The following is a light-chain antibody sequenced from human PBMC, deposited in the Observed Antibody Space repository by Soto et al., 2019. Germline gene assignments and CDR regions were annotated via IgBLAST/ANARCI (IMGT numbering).Light chain of an antibody. CDR1: QSVRSD. CDR2: GVS. V-gene: IGKV3-15*01. Sequence: EIVMTQSPATLSVSPGEGATLSCRASQSVRSDFAWYQHKPGLAPRLLIYGVSTRATGIPVRFSGSGSGTEFTLSISSLQSEDSAIYYCQHYNNLPLTFGGGTKVDIK. CDR3: QHYNNLPLT. J-gene: IGKJ4*01.